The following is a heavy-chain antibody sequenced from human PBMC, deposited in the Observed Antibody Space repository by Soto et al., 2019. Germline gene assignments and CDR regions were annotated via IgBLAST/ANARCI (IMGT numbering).Heavy chain of an antibody. CDR2: MSYDGTKQ. J-gene: IGHJ4*02. D-gene: IGHD6-13*01. V-gene: IGHV3-30*18. CDR3: AKEYGSTWIDH. CDR1: GFTFSTYG. Sequence: GGSLRLSCAASGFTFSTYGMHWVRQAPGKGLEWVAAMSYDGTKQYYVDSVKGRFTISRDNSRNTLFLQVNSLRDEDTAVYYCAKEYGSTWIDHWGQGTLVTAPQ.